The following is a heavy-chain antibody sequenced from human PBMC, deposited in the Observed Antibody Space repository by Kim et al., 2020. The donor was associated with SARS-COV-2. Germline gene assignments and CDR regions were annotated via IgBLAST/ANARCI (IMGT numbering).Heavy chain of an antibody. V-gene: IGHV3-48*02. CDR3: ARDRYGDYDFDN. CDR1: GFTFSSYS. CDR2: ISSSGRTI. Sequence: GGSLRLSCAASGFTFSSYSMEWVRQAPGKGLEWVSYISSSGRTIYYADSVKGRFTIPRDNAKNSLYLQMNSLRDEDTAVYYCARDRYGDYDFDNWGQGTLVTVSS. J-gene: IGHJ4*02. D-gene: IGHD4-17*01.